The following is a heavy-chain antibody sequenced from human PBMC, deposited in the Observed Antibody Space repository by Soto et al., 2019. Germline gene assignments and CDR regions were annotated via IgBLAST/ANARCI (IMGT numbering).Heavy chain of an antibody. CDR1: GYTFTRYG. J-gene: IGHJ6*02. CDR3: AREGVAPYYYYGMDV. D-gene: IGHD5-12*01. Sequence: ASVKVSCKTSGYTFTRYGISWVRQAPGQGLEWMGWISTYNGDTNYAQTFQGRVTMTTDTSTSTVHMEVRSLRSDDTAVYYCAREGVAPYYYYGMDVWGQGTPVTVSS. CDR2: ISTYNGDT. V-gene: IGHV1-18*01.